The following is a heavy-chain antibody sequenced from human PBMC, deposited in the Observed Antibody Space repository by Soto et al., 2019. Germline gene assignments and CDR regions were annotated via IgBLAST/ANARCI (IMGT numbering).Heavy chain of an antibody. CDR2: IYYSGST. CDR1: GGSISSSSYY. V-gene: IGHV4-39*01. CDR3: ARVAAAGTPHYYYYYGMDV. D-gene: IGHD6-13*01. J-gene: IGHJ6*02. Sequence: SETLSLTCTVSGGSISSSSYYWGWIRQPPGKGLEWIGSIYYSGSTYYNPSLKSRVTISVDTSKNQFSLKLSSVTAADTAVYYCARVAAAGTPHYYYYYGMDVWGQGTTVTVSS.